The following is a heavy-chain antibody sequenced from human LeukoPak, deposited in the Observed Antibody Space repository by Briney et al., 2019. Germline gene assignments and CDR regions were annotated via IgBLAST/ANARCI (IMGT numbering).Heavy chain of an antibody. J-gene: IGHJ4*02. V-gene: IGHV4-34*01. Sequence: PSETLSLTCAVYGGSFSGYYWSWIRQPPGKGLEWIGEINHSGSTNYNPSLKSRVTISVDTSKNQFSLKLSSVTAADTAVYYCAREPTKMYYDILTGYLDYWGQGTLVTVSS. CDR1: GGSFSGYY. D-gene: IGHD3-9*01. CDR2: INHSGST. CDR3: AREPTKMYYDILTGYLDY.